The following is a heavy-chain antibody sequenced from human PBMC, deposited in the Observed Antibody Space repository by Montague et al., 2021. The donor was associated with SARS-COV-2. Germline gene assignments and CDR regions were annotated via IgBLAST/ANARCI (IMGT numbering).Heavy chain of an antibody. CDR2: TYYRSKWYN. CDR1: GDSVSSNIAT. CDR3: ARIPVGSKYYFDF. Sequence: CAISGDSVSSNIATRNWIRQSPSIGLEWLGRTYYRSKWYNDYAESVKSRITIDPDTSKRQFSLHLNSVTPEDTAVYYCARIPVGSKYYFDFWGQGTLVTVSS. J-gene: IGHJ4*02. V-gene: IGHV6-1*01. D-gene: IGHD2-2*01.